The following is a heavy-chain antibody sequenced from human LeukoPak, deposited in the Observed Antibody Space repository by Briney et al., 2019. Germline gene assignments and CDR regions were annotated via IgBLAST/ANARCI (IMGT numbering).Heavy chain of an antibody. V-gene: IGHV3-23*01. Sequence: SGGSLRLTCAASGFSVSSTYMSWVRQAPGKGLEWVSAISGSGGSTYYADSVKGRFTISRDNSKNTLYLQMNSLRAEDTAVYYCAKPSRITMISYYFDYWGQGTLVTVSS. CDR3: AKPSRITMISYYFDY. CDR1: GFSVSSTY. D-gene: IGHD3-22*01. CDR2: ISGSGGST. J-gene: IGHJ4*02.